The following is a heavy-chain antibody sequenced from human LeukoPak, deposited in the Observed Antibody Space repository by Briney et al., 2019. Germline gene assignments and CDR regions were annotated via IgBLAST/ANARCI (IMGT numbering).Heavy chain of an antibody. CDR3: AKDLDSSGHSY. CDR2: ISGSGTYT. J-gene: IGHJ4*02. V-gene: IGHV3-23*01. D-gene: IGHD3-22*01. Sequence: GGSLRLSCAASGFTLSSYDMIWVRQAPGKGLEWVSSISGSGTYTYYADSVKGRFTISRDNSKNTLYLQMNSLREEDTAVYYCAKDLDSSGHSYWGQGTLVTVST. CDR1: GFTLSSYD.